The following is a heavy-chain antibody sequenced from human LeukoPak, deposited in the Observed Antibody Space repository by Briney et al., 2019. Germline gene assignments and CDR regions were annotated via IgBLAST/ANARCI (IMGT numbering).Heavy chain of an antibody. D-gene: IGHD3-22*01. CDR1: GFTFSYYS. Sequence: SGGSLRLSCAVSGFTFSYYSMSWVRQAPGKGLEWVSGITGSAGSTHYADSVKGRFTISRDNTKNTLYLQMNSLRAEDTAIYYCAKSSYYDSSGYYREYYFDYWGQGTLVTVSS. J-gene: IGHJ4*02. V-gene: IGHV3-23*01. CDR2: ITGSAGST. CDR3: AKSSYYDSSGYYREYYFDY.